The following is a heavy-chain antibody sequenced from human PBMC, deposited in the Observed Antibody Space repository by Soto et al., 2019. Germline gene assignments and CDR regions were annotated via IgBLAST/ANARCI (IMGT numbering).Heavy chain of an antibody. J-gene: IGHJ4*02. CDR1: GFTFITSF. CDR2: INQDGGGT. Sequence: PGGSLRLSCVASGFTFITSFMGWVRQAPGKGLEWVANINQDGGGTYYVDSVEGRFTISRDNAKDSLYLQMNSLRGEDTAAYYCARYFRGSGRYFFDYWGQGTLVTVSS. D-gene: IGHD6-19*01. V-gene: IGHV3-7*03. CDR3: ARYFRGSGRYFFDY.